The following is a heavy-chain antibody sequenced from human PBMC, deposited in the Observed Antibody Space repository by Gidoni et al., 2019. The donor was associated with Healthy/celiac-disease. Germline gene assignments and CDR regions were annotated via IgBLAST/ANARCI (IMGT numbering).Heavy chain of an antibody. CDR2: ISSKAYGGTT. V-gene: IGHV3-49*05. Sequence: EVQLVESGGGLVKPGRSLRLSCTASGFTFGVYAMGWFRPDAGKGLAWVGFISSKAYGGTTEVAASVKGRFTISRDDSKSIADLQLNSLKTDDTAVYYCTRDVVGVGFKDFDLLLILDYWCQGTLVPVSS. J-gene: IGHJ4*02. D-gene: IGHD3-9*01. CDR1: GFTFGVYA. CDR3: TRDVVGVGFKDFDLLLILDY.